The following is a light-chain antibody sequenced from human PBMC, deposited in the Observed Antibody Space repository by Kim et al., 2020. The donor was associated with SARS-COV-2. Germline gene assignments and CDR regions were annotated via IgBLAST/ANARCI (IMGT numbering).Light chain of an antibody. CDR1: QNVNSY. CDR3: QQGYSAPYT. CDR2: AGF. V-gene: IGKV1-39*01. J-gene: IGKJ2*01. Sequence: SASVGDKVTITCRAGQNVNSYVNWYQQRSGKAPKLLIYAGFTLQSGVPSRFTGSGSGTDFNLTISGLQPEDFAVYYCQQGYSAPYTFGQGTKVEI.